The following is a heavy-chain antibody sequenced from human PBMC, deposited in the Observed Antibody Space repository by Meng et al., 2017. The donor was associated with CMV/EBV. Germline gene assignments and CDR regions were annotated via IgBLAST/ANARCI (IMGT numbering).Heavy chain of an antibody. CDR3: ASSAGGHYYYYGMDV. Sequence: SETLSLTCTVSGGSISSSSYYWGWIRQPPGKGLEWIGSIYYSGSTYYNPSLKSRVTISVDTSKNQFSLKLSSVTAADTAVYYCASSAGGHYYYYGMDVWGQGTTVTVSS. CDR1: GGSISSSSYY. J-gene: IGHJ6*02. V-gene: IGHV4-39*07. CDR2: IYYSGST. D-gene: IGHD3-10*01.